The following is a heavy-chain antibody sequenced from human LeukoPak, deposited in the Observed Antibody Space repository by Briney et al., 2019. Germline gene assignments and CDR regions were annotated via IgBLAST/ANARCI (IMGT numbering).Heavy chain of an antibody. J-gene: IGHJ3*02. V-gene: IGHV3-30-3*01. CDR2: ISYDGSNK. CDR3: ARDPMVRGVTDDAFDI. D-gene: IGHD3-10*01. CDR1: GFTFSSYA. Sequence: GGSLRLSCAASGFTFSSYAMHWVRQAPGKGLEWVAVISYDGSNKYYADSVKGRFTISRDNSKNTLYLQMNSLRAEDTAVYYCARDPMVRGVTDDAFDIWGQGTMVTVSS.